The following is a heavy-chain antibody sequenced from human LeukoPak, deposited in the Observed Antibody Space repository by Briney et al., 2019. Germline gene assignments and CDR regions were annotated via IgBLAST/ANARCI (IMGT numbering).Heavy chain of an antibody. Sequence: SVKVSCKASGGTFSSYAISWVRQAPGQGLEWMGGIIPIFGTANYAQKFQGRVTITADESTSTAYMELSSLRSEDTAVYYCARARSIVVVPAAIAFDPWGQGTLVTVSS. D-gene: IGHD2-2*01. CDR1: GGTFSSYA. CDR2: IIPIFGTA. V-gene: IGHV1-69*13. J-gene: IGHJ5*02. CDR3: ARARSIVVVPAAIAFDP.